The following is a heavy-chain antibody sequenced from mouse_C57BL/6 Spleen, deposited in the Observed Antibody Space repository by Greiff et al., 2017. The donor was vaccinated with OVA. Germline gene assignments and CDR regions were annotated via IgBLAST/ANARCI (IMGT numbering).Heavy chain of an antibody. CDR3: ASYYSNYEEGAMDY. Sequence: QVQLQQSGAELVKPGASVKLSCKASGYTFTSYWMHWVKQRPGQGLEWIGMIHPNSGSTNYNEKFKSKATLTVDKSSSTAYMQLSSLTSEDSAVYYCASYYSNYEEGAMDYWGQGTSVTVSS. D-gene: IGHD2-5*01. V-gene: IGHV1-64*01. CDR2: IHPNSGST. J-gene: IGHJ4*01. CDR1: GYTFTSYW.